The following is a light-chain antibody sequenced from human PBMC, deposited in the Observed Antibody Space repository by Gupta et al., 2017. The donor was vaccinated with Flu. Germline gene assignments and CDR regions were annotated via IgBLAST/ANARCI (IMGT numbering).Light chain of an antibody. J-gene: IGKJ2*01. CDR2: DTF. CDR1: QRVKGN. V-gene: IGKV3-11*01. CDR3: QQRYNGHPTYT. Sequence: EIVLTQSPAILSLSPGERGTLFCRASQRVKGNLDWYQQKPGQPPRLLIHDTFNRAQGSPARCSGSGVGTDSKITIRSREPEDYEVYYCQQRYNGHPTYTFGQGTKLEIK.